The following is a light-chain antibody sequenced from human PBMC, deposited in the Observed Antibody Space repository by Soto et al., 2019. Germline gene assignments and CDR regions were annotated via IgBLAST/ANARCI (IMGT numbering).Light chain of an antibody. CDR2: AAS. V-gene: IGKV1-6*01. CDR1: QAIRDD. CDR3: LQDYNYPRT. J-gene: IGKJ1*01. Sequence: IQMTQSPSSLSASVGDRVTITCRASQAIRDDLAWYQQKPGKAPNLLIYAASNLQGGVPSRFSGSGSGTDFTLTISSLQPEDFATYYCLQDYNYPRTFDQGTKVDI.